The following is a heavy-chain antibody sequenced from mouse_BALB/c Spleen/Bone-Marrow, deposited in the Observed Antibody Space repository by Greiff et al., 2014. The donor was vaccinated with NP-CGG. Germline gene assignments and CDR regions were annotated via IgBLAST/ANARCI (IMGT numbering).Heavy chain of an antibody. CDR1: GYTFTSSW. Sequence: QVQLKESGSVLMRPGASVKLSCKASGYTFTSSWMHWAKQRPGQGLEWIGEIHPNSGNTNYNEKFKGKATLTVDTSSSTAYVDLSSLTPEDSAVYYCANYYGSGSYWGQGTTLTVSS. V-gene: IGHV1S130*01. D-gene: IGHD1-1*01. J-gene: IGHJ2*01. CDR2: IHPNSGNT. CDR3: ANYYGSGSY.